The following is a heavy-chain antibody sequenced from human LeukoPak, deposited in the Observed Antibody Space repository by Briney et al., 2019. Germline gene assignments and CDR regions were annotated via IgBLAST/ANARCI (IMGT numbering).Heavy chain of an antibody. J-gene: IGHJ4*02. V-gene: IGHV3-53*01. CDR3: ARVPKSRYYFDY. CDR1: GFTVSSNY. CDR2: IYSGGST. Sequence: PGGSLRLSCAASGFTVSSNYMSWVRQAPGKGLEWVSVIYSGGSTYYADSVKGRFTISRDNSKNTLYLQMNSLRAEDTAVYYCARVPKSRYYFDYWGQGTLVTVSS.